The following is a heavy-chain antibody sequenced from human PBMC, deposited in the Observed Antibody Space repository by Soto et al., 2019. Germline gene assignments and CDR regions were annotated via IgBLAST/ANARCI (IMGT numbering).Heavy chain of an antibody. CDR1: GYTFTSYY. CDR3: ARYPGSGSYLYYFDY. V-gene: IGHV1-46*01. Sequence: ASVKVSCKASGYTFTSYYMHWVRQAPGQGLEWMGIINPSGGSTSYAQKFQGRVTMTRDTSTSTVYMEPSSLRSEDTAVYYCARYPGSGSYLYYFDYWGQGTLVTVSS. D-gene: IGHD3-10*01. CDR2: INPSGGST. J-gene: IGHJ4*02.